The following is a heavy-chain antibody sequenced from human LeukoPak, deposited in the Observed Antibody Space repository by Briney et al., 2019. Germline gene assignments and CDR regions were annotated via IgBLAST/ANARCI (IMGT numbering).Heavy chain of an antibody. D-gene: IGHD3-9*01. Sequence: GGSLRLSCAASGFTFSSYEMNWVRQAPGKGLEWISYISSSGANIYYADSVRGRFTISRDNAKSSLYLQMDSLRGEDTAVYYCARVRKQVVLRYYDFWGQGTLVTVSS. CDR1: GFTFSSYE. J-gene: IGHJ4*02. V-gene: IGHV3-48*03. CDR3: ARVRKQVVLRYYDF. CDR2: ISSSGANI.